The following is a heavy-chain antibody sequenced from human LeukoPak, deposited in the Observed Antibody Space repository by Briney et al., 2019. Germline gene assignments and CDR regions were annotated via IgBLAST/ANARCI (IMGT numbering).Heavy chain of an antibody. CDR1: GYTFTSYS. V-gene: IGHV1-69*05. CDR3: ARDEWLAAAGNWFDP. J-gene: IGHJ5*02. Sequence: SVKVSCKASGYTFTSYSISWVRQAPGQGLEWMGWIIPIFGTANYAQKFQGRVTITTDESTSTAYMELSSLRSEDTAVYYCARDEWLAAAGNWFDPWGQGTLVTVSS. D-gene: IGHD6-13*01. CDR2: IIPIFGTA.